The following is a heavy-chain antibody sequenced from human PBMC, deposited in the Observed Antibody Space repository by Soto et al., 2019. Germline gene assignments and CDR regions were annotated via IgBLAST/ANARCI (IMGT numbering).Heavy chain of an antibody. J-gene: IGHJ4*02. CDR1: SGSISSTNW. CDR3: VKEGSGWSYLDH. D-gene: IGHD6-19*01. Sequence: QVQLQESGPELVKPSGTLSLSCVVSSGSISSTNWWSWVRQPPGRGLEWIGAIYHSGSLNYNPSLRSRVTISVDKSKNQFSLNLISVTAAATAVYFCVKEGSGWSYLDHWGQGILVTVSS. CDR2: IYHSGSL. V-gene: IGHV4-4*02.